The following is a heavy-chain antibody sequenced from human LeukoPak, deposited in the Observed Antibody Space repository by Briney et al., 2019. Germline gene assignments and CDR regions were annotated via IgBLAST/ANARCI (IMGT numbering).Heavy chain of an antibody. J-gene: IGHJ6*02. CDR2: INPSGGST. D-gene: IGHD6-19*01. CDR1: GYTFTSYY. Sequence: ASVKVSCKASGYTFTSYYMHWVRQAPGQGLEWMGIINPSGGSTSYAQKFQGRVTMTRDTSISTAYMELSRLRSGDTAVYYCALQRGVAGHYYYYGMDVWGQGTTVTVSS. CDR3: ALQRGVAGHYYYYGMDV. V-gene: IGHV1-46*01.